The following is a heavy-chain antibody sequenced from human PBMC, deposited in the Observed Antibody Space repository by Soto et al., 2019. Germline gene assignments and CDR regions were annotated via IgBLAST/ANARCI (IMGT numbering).Heavy chain of an antibody. Sequence: GSLRRSCAASGFTVSSYWMTWVRQAPGKGLEWVANIKEDGSEKYYVDSVKGRFTISRDNAKNSLYLQMNSLGADDTAVYYCARARNYVVHWGQGTLVTVSS. CDR2: IKEDGSEK. V-gene: IGHV3-7*01. D-gene: IGHD1-7*01. CDR1: GFTVSSYW. CDR3: ARARNYVVH. J-gene: IGHJ5*02.